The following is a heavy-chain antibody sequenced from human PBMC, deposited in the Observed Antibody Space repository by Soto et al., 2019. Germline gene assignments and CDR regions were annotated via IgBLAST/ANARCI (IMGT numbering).Heavy chain of an antibody. CDR3: ARGRFGESLFDY. D-gene: IGHD3-10*01. V-gene: IGHV1-18*01. CDR2: ISVYNGNT. CDR1: GYTFSSYG. Sequence: ASVKVSCKASGYTFSSYGISWVRQAPGQGLEWMGWISVYNGNTNYAQKLQGRVTMTTDTSTSTAYLELRSLTSDDTAVYYCARGRFGESLFDYWGQGTLVTVSS. J-gene: IGHJ4*02.